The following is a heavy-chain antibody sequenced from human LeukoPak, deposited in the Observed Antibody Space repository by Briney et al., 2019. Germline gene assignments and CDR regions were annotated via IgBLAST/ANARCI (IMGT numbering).Heavy chain of an antibody. D-gene: IGHD2-2*02. CDR2: ITGSGGST. Sequence: GGSLRLSCAASGFTFSSYAMSWVRQPPGKGLEWVSTITGSGGSTYYADSVQGRFTISRDYSKNTLYLQMNSLRAEDTAVYYCAKTDTYCSSTSCYTDQHFDYWGQGTLVTVSS. CDR1: GFTFSSYA. V-gene: IGHV3-23*01. CDR3: AKTDTYCSSTSCYTDQHFDY. J-gene: IGHJ4*02.